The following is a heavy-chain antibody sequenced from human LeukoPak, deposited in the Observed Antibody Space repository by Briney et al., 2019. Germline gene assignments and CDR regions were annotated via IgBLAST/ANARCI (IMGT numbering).Heavy chain of an antibody. Sequence: SQTLSLTCTVSGGSISSYYWSWIRQPPGKGLEWIGYIYYSGSTNYNPSLKSRVTISVNTSKNQFSLKLSSVTAADTAVYYCAREPIGYSGYDWGPYYFDYWGQGTLVTVSS. CDR2: IYYSGST. CDR3: AREPIGYSGYDWGPYYFDY. CDR1: GGSISSYY. D-gene: IGHD5-12*01. V-gene: IGHV4-59*01. J-gene: IGHJ4*02.